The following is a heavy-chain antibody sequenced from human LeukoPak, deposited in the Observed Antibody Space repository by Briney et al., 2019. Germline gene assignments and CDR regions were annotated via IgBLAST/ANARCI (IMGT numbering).Heavy chain of an antibody. CDR2: IIPIFGTA. CDR3: ARAHCSSTRCYFKGGGLDACDI. V-gene: IGHV1-69*13. Sequence: SVKVSCKASGGTFSSYAISWVRQAPGQGLEWMGGIIPIFGTANYAQKFQGRVTITADESTSTAYMELSSLRSEDTAVYSCARAHCSSTRCYFKGGGLDACDIWGQGKMVTVSS. J-gene: IGHJ3*02. CDR1: GGTFSSYA. D-gene: IGHD2-2*01.